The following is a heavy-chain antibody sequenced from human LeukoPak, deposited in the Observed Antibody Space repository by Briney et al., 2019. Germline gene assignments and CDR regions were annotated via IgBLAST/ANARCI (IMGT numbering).Heavy chain of an antibody. CDR2: INYSGST. V-gene: IGHV4-59*01. J-gene: IGHJ4*02. CDR3: ARMGSMDILTGYRPFDY. D-gene: IGHD3-9*01. Sequence: PSETLSLTCTVSGGSISRDYWSWIRQPPGKGLEWIAYINYSGSTKYNPSLKTRVTTSVDTSKNQFSLKLSSVTAADTAVYYCARMGSMDILTGYRPFDYWGQGTLVTVSS. CDR1: GGSISRDY.